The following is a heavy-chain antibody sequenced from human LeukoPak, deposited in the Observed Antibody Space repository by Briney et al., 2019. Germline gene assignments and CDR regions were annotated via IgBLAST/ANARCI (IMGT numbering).Heavy chain of an antibody. Sequence: ASVKVSCKASGGTFTNYAFNWVRQAPGQGLEWMGRIIPIFDSAHYAQRFQGRITITTDESSTTANMTLSSLTSDDTAVYYCASQDASIYSESSTSPTYSDWGQGTLVTVSS. V-gene: IGHV1-69*05. CDR1: GGTFTNYA. CDR3: ASQDASIYSESSTSPTYSD. CDR2: IIPIFDSA. J-gene: IGHJ4*02. D-gene: IGHD3-22*01.